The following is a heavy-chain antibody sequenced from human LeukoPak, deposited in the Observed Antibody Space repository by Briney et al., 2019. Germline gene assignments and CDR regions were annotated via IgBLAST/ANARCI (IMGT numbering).Heavy chain of an antibody. CDR3: ARESEVKAFDI. D-gene: IGHD2-21*01. Sequence: SVKVSCKDSGDTFSSYTISWVRQAPGQGLEWMGGIIPIFGTANYAQKFQGRVTITTDESTSTAYMELSSLRSEDTAVYYCARESEVKAFDIWGQGTMVTVSS. CDR2: IIPIFGTA. CDR1: GDTFSSYT. V-gene: IGHV1-69*05. J-gene: IGHJ3*02.